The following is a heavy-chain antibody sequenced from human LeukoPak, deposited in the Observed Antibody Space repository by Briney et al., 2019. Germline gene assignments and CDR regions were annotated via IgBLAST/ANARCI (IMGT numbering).Heavy chain of an antibody. CDR3: ASGYYYFMDV. J-gene: IGHJ6*03. Sequence: PSETLSLTCTVSGGSISSNYVSWVRQPPGKGLEWIGLLYYTGTTNYNSSLKGRATISADTSKKYFSLKLTSVTAADTAVYYCASGYYYFMDVWGKGTTVTVSS. D-gene: IGHD6-13*01. CDR2: LYYTGTT. V-gene: IGHV4-59*01. CDR1: GGSISSNY.